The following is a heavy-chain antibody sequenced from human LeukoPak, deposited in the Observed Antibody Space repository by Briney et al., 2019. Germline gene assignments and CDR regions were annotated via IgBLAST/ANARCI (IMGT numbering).Heavy chain of an antibody. CDR3: AREGGAAAGYYYYYYYMDV. D-gene: IGHD6-13*01. CDR2: IYTSGST. Sequence: SETLSLTCTVSGGSISSYYWSWLRQPAGKGLERIGRIYTSGSTKYNPSLTSGGTMSVDTSKKQCSLRMRSVTAAGTAVYYCAREGGAAAGYYYYYYYMDVWGKGTTVTVSS. CDR1: GGSISSYY. J-gene: IGHJ6*03. V-gene: IGHV4-4*07.